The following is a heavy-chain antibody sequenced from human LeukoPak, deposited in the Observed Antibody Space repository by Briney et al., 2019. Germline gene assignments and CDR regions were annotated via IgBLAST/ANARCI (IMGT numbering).Heavy chain of an antibody. V-gene: IGHV3-64D*06. CDR1: GFTFSNYG. CDR2: ISSNGGST. CDR3: VRQITMILPVISY. D-gene: IGHD3-22*01. Sequence: GGSLRLSCSASGFTFSNYGMHWVRQAPGKGLEHVSVISSNGGSTHYADSVKGRFTISRDNSKNTVYLQMSSLRPEDTAVYYCVRQITMILPVISYWGQGTVVTVSS. J-gene: IGHJ4*02.